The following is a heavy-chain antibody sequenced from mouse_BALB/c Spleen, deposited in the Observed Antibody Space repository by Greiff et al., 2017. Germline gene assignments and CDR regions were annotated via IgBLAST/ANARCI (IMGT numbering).Heavy chain of an antibody. J-gene: IGHJ2*01. CDR2: IYPGNSDT. V-gene: IGHV1-5*01. CDR1: GYTFTSYW. Sequence: VQLQQSGTVLARPGASVKMSCKASGYTFTSYWMHWVKQRPGQGLEWIGAIYPGNSDTSYNQKFKGKAKLTAVTSTSTAYMELSSLTNEDSAVYYCTRSDGYYAYYFDYWGQGTTLTVSS. CDR3: TRSDGYYAYYFDY. D-gene: IGHD2-3*01.